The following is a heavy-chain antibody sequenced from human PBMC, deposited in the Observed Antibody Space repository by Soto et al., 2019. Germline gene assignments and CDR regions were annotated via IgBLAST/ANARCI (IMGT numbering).Heavy chain of an antibody. CDR3: ARAVDYGDYPRYNWFDP. Sequence: GGSLRLSCAASGFTFSDYYMSWIRQAPGKGLEWVSYISSSGSTIYYADSVKGRFTISRDNAKNSLYLQMNSLRAEDTAVYYCARAVDYGDYPRYNWFDPWGQGTLVTVSS. V-gene: IGHV3-11*01. CDR1: GFTFSDYY. CDR2: ISSSGSTI. J-gene: IGHJ5*02. D-gene: IGHD4-17*01.